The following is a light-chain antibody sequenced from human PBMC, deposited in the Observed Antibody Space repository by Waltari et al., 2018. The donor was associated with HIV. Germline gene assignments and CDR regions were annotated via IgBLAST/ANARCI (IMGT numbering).Light chain of an antibody. CDR1: TPNTRAGPN. Sequence: QSVLRQPTSVPGAPGQGVTISCTGSTPNTRAGPNVHCYQQLPGTAPKLLISDNTNRPSGVPDRFSGSKSGTSTSLAIAGLQADDEADYYCQSYDSSLSGVVFGGGTRLTVL. CDR3: QSYDSSLSGVV. V-gene: IGLV1-40*01. CDR2: DNT. J-gene: IGLJ2*01.